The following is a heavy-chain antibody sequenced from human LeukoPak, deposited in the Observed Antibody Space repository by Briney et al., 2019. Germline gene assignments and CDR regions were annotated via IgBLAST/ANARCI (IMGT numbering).Heavy chain of an antibody. CDR3: ASPYSGTHSYFDY. Sequence: GGSLRLSCAASGLTFSTYAMHWVRQAPGKGLEWVAVISYDGSYEYYADSVKGRFSISRDNSKNTLFLQMNSLRAEDTAVYYCASPYSGTHSYFDYWGQGTLVIVSS. CDR1: GLTFSTYA. D-gene: IGHD1-26*01. J-gene: IGHJ4*02. V-gene: IGHV3-30*04. CDR2: ISYDGSYE.